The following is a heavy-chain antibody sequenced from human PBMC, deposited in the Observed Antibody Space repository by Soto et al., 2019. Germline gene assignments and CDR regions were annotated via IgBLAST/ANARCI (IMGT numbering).Heavy chain of an antibody. CDR3: AKDAGQQLVKTRSLVDY. V-gene: IGHV3-30*18. J-gene: IGHJ4*02. D-gene: IGHD6-13*01. CDR2: ISYDGSNK. CDR1: GFTFSSYG. Sequence: PGGSLRLSCAASGFTFSSYGMHWVRQAPGKGLEWVAVISYDGSNKYYADSVKGRFTISRDNSKNTLYLQMNSLRAEDTAVYYCAKDAGQQLVKTRSLVDYWGQGTLVTVSS.